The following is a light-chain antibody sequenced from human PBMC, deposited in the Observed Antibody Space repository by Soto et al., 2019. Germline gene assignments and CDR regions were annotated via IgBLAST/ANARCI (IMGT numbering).Light chain of an antibody. Sequence: NFMLTQPHSVSESPGKTVTISCTRSSGSIASNYVQWYQQRPGSAPTTVIYEDNQRPSGVPDRFSGSIDSSSNSASLTISELKTEDEADYYCQSYDSSNYVVFGGGTKLTVL. CDR1: SGSIASNY. J-gene: IGLJ2*01. V-gene: IGLV6-57*04. CDR3: QSYDSSNYVV. CDR2: EDN.